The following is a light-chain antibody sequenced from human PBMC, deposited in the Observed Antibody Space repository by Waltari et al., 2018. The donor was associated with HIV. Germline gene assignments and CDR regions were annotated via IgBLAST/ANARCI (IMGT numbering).Light chain of an antibody. J-gene: IGLJ1*01. Sequence: QSVLTQPPSVSGAPGQRVTISCTGSSSNIGAGYDVRWYQHLPGTAPKLLIYDNTNRPSGVPDRISGSKSGTSASLAITGLQAEDEADYYCQSYDSSLSGYVFGTGTKVTVL. CDR1: SSNIGAGYD. V-gene: IGLV1-40*01. CDR2: DNT. CDR3: QSYDSSLSGYV.